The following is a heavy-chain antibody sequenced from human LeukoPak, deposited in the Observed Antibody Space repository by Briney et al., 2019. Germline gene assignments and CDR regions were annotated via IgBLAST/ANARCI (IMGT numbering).Heavy chain of an antibody. J-gene: IGHJ4*02. CDR1: GFTFSSYW. V-gene: IGHV3-7*01. D-gene: IGHD2-8*01. CDR3: ARDNDRKDDS. Sequence: PGGSLRLSCAASGFTFSSYWMHWVRHAPGKGLEWVANMNQDGSQKFYVDSVKGRFTISRDNAKNSVYLQMNNLRAEDTALYYCARDNDRKDDSWGQGTLVTVSS. CDR2: MNQDGSQK.